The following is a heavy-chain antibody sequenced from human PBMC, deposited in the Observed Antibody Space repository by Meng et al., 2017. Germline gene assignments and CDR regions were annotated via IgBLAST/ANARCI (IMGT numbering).Heavy chain of an antibody. D-gene: IGHD6-19*01. Sequence: GGSLRLSCAASGFTFSSYGMHWVRQAPGKGLEWVAVIWYDGSNKYYADSVKGRFTISRDNSKNSLYLQMNSLRAEDTAVYYCARCSSGWYDDAFDIWGQGTMVTVSS. CDR3: ARCSSGWYDDAFDI. J-gene: IGHJ3*02. V-gene: IGHV3-33*01. CDR2: IWYDGSNK. CDR1: GFTFSSYG.